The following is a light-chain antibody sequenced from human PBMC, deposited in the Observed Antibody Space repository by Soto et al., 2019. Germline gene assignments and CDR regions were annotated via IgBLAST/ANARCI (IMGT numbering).Light chain of an antibody. Sequence: EIALTRSTSSLSLCPEERATLSCIASQSVASRNLAWYQQKSGQAPRLLIYGASSRAIHTPDRLSGSGYGTELTITISSLKNDDFETYYCQHYNSYSEAFGQGTQVDIK. V-gene: IGKV3-20*01. CDR2: GAS. CDR1: QSVASRN. J-gene: IGKJ1*01. CDR3: QHYNSYSEA.